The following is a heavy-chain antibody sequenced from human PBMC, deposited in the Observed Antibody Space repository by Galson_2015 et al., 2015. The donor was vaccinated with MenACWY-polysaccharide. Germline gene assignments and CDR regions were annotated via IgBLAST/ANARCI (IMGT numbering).Heavy chain of an antibody. CDR3: VKRLVIPGVVGWGYAMDA. CDR1: AFTFRSYV. D-gene: IGHD6-19*01. CDR2: IKNTDGST. J-gene: IGHJ6*02. Sequence: SLRLSCAASAFTFRSYVMTWVRQAPGKRLEWVSTIKNTDGSTYYADSVKGRFTISRDNSKNLLYLQMNSLRVEDTAIYYCVKRLVIPGVVGWGYAMDAWGQGTTVTVS. V-gene: IGHV3-23*01.